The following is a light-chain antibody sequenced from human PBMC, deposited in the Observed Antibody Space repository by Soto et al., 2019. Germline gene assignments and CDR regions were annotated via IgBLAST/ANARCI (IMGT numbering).Light chain of an antibody. CDR1: SFNIGTYN. CDR2: SND. CDR3: AAWDDSLNSYV. V-gene: IGLV1-44*01. Sequence: QSVLTQPTSASGTPGQRVTISCSGSSFNIGTYNVNWYQQLPGTAPKLLVYSNDQRPSGVPDRFSGSKSGTSASLAISGLQSEDEADYYCAAWDDSLNSYVFGLGTKLTVL. J-gene: IGLJ1*01.